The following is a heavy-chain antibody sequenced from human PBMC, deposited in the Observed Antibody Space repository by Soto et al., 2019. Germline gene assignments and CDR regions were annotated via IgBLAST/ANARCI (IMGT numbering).Heavy chain of an antibody. Sequence: GGSLRLSCTASGFTFGDYAMSWFRQAPGKGLEWVGFIRSKAYGGTTEYAASVKGRFTISRDDSKSIAYLQMNSLKTEDTAVYYCTRDPGYYDSSGLAFDYWGQGNLVTVSS. V-gene: IGHV3-49*03. D-gene: IGHD3-22*01. CDR3: TRDPGYYDSSGLAFDY. CDR2: IRSKAYGGTT. CDR1: GFTFGDYA. J-gene: IGHJ4*02.